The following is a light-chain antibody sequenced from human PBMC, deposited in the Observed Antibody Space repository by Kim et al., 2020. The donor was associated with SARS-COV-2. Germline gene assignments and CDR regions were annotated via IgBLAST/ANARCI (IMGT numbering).Light chain of an antibody. CDR2: AAS. J-gene: IGKJ2*01. Sequence: LSPGESATLSCRASESINSRYVAWYQQKPGQAPRLLIYAASSRATGISDRFSGSGSGTDFTLTISRLEPEDIAVYYCQQYGTSLYTFGQGTKLEI. CDR3: QQYGTSLYT. CDR1: ESINSRY. V-gene: IGKV3-20*01.